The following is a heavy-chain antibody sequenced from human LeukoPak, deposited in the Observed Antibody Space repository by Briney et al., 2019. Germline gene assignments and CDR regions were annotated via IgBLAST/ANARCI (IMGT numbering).Heavy chain of an antibody. CDR1: GYTLTELS. Sequence: ASVKVSCKVSGYTLTELSMHWVRQAPGKGLEWMGGFDPEDGETIYAQKFQGRVTITRDTSASTAYMELSSLRSEDTAVYYCAREGVVVTSFDYWGQGTLVTVSS. V-gene: IGHV1-24*01. D-gene: IGHD3-22*01. CDR3: AREGVVVTSFDY. CDR2: FDPEDGET. J-gene: IGHJ4*02.